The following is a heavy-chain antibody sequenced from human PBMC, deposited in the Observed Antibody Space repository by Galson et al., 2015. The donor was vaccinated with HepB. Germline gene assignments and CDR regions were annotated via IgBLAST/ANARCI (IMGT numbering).Heavy chain of an antibody. V-gene: IGHV1-46*01. D-gene: IGHD2-15*01. CDR3: ARELVATYYFDY. CDR1: GYTSTNYH. Sequence: SVKVSCKASGYTSTNYHIHWVRQAPGQGLEWKGIINPNDGATSYPQKFQGRVTMTRDTSTSTVYMDLSSLRSEDTAVYYCARELVATYYFDYWGQATLVTVSS. CDR2: INPNDGAT. J-gene: IGHJ4*02.